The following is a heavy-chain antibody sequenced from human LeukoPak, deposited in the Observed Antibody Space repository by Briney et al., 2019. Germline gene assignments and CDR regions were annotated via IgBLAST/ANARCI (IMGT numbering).Heavy chain of an antibody. CDR2: ISSSSSYI. CDR3: ARGGEPVGFDY. Sequence: PGGSLRLSCAASGFTFSSYEMNWVRQAPGKGLEWVSSISSSSSYIYYADSVKGRFTISRDNAKNSLSLQMNSLRAEDTAVYYCARGGEPVGFDYWGQGTLVTVSS. D-gene: IGHD1-26*01. CDR1: GFTFSSYE. J-gene: IGHJ4*02. V-gene: IGHV3-21*01.